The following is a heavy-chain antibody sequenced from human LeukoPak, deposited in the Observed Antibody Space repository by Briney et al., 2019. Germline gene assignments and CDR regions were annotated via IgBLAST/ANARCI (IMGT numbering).Heavy chain of an antibody. D-gene: IGHD3-3*01. Sequence: PGGSLRLSCAASGFTFSSYEMNWVRQAPGKGLEWVSAISGSGGSTYYADSVKGRFTISRDNSKNTLYLQMNSLRAEDTAVYYCARVVIPLRTDYRSWYFDLWGRGTLVTVSS. V-gene: IGHV3-23*01. CDR1: GFTFSSYE. CDR2: ISGSGGST. J-gene: IGHJ2*01. CDR3: ARVVIPLRTDYRSWYFDL.